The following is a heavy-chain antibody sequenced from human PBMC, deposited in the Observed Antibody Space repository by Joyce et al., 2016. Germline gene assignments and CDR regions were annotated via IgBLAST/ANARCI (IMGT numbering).Heavy chain of an antibody. D-gene: IGHD6-19*01. CDR2: IIPVYGTV. CDR1: GDTFTNYA. J-gene: IGHJ4*02. CDR3: ARDRDLYSSGWYFDY. V-gene: IGHV1-69*01. Sequence: QVQLVQSGAEVKKPGSSVTVSCKASGDTFTNYALNWLRQAPGQGLEWMGGIIPVYGTVSYAQKFQGSVTITADESTSTAYMEVCCLRSEDTAVYYCARDRDLYSSGWYFDYWGQGTLVTVSS.